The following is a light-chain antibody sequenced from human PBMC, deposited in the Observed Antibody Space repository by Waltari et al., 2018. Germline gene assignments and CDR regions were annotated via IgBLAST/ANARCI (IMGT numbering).Light chain of an antibody. J-gene: IGKJ2*01. V-gene: IGKV2-28*01. CDR1: QSLLHSNGYNY. CDR2: LGS. Sequence: DILMTQSPLSLPVTPGDPASISCRSSQSLLHSNGYNYLDWYLQKPGQSPQVLIYLGSNRASGVPDRFSGSGSGTDFTLNISRVEAEDVGVYYCMQILQPARTFGQGTRLEIK. CDR3: MQILQPART.